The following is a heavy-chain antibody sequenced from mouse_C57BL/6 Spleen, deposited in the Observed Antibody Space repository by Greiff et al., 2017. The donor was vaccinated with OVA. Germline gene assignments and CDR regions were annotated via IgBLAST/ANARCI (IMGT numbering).Heavy chain of an antibody. Sequence: QVQLQQPGAELVKPGASVKMSCKASGYTFTSYWITWVKQRPGQGLEWIGDIYPGSGSTNYNEKFKSKATLTVDTSSSTAYMQLSSLTSEDSAVYYCARSGCYGNYDAMDYWGQGTSVTVSS. CDR1: GYTFTSYW. CDR3: ARSGCYGNYDAMDY. V-gene: IGHV1-55*01. J-gene: IGHJ4*01. D-gene: IGHD2-1*01. CDR2: IYPGSGST.